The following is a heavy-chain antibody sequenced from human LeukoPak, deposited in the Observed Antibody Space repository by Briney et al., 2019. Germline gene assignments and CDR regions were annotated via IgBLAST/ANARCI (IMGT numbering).Heavy chain of an antibody. D-gene: IGHD3-22*01. Sequence: ASVKVSCKVSGYTLTELSMHWVRLAPGKGLEWMGGFDPEDGETIYAQKFQGRVTMTTDTSTSTAYMELRSLRSDDTAVYYCARGSDSSGYSLDYWGQGTLVTVSS. CDR2: FDPEDGET. CDR1: GYTLTELS. J-gene: IGHJ4*02. V-gene: IGHV1-24*01. CDR3: ARGSDSSGYSLDY.